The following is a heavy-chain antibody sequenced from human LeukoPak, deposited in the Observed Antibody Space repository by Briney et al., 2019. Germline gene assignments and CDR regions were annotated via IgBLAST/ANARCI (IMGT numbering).Heavy chain of an antibody. CDR1: VYTFTSNY. CDR2: ISPSGGST. J-gene: IGHJ4*02. CDR3: AREHYGDYDN. D-gene: IGHD4-17*01. Sequence: ASVDLSCTASVYTFTSNYMHWVRHGPRQAPEWMGVISPSGGSTTYAQKFQGRVTLTRDMSTSTDYLELSSLRSEDTAVYYCAREHYGDYDNWGQGTLVTVSS. V-gene: IGHV1-46*01.